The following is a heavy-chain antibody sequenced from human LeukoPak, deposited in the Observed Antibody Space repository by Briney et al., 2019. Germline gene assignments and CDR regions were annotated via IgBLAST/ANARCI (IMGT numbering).Heavy chain of an antibody. Sequence: GGSLRLSCAASGFTFSNYAMSWVRQAPGKGLEWVSAISGNGGSTYYADSVKGRFTISRDNSKNTLYLQMNSLRAEDTAVYYCAKTGGVGSTRPDYWGQGTLVTVSS. CDR1: GFTFSNYA. CDR3: AKTGGVGSTRPDY. V-gene: IGHV3-23*01. J-gene: IGHJ4*02. CDR2: ISGNGGST. D-gene: IGHD3-16*01.